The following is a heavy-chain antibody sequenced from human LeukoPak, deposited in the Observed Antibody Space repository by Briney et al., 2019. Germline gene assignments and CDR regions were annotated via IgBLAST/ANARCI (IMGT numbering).Heavy chain of an antibody. V-gene: IGHV4-59*01. J-gene: IGHJ4*02. CDR2: IYHSGTT. Sequence: PSETLSLTCTVSGCSISSYYWSLIRQPPGKGLKWIGYIYHSGTTNYNPSLKSRVTISVDTPKSQFSLKLSSVTAADTAIYYCARNIVGPRQVDYWGQGTLVTVSS. D-gene: IGHD1-26*01. CDR3: ARNIVGPRQVDY. CDR1: GCSISSYY.